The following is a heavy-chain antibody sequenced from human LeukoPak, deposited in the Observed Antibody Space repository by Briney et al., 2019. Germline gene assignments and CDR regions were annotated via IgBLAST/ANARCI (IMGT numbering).Heavy chain of an antibody. D-gene: IGHD3-9*01. V-gene: IGHV1-69*01. CDR3: ARAPPPHILRYFDWWGSYYYYGMDV. CDR1: GGTFSSYA. Sequence: GSSVKVSCKASGGTFSSYAISWVRQAPGQGLEWMGGIIPIFGTANYAQKFQGRVTITADESTSTAYMELSSLRSEDTAVYYCARAPPPHILRYFDWWGSYYYYGMDVWGQGTTVTVSS. J-gene: IGHJ6*02. CDR2: IIPIFGTA.